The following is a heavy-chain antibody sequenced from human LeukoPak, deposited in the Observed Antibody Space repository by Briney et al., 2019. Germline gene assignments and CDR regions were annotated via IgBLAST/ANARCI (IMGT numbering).Heavy chain of an antibody. V-gene: IGHV3-48*01. CDR3: ARDTKYAFDN. D-gene: IGHD2-2*01. Sequence: GGSLRLSCAASGFAFSDYSMNWVRQAPGKGLEWISYVGISSGNTKYADSVKGRFTISGDKAKNSLYLQMNSLRVEDTAVYYCARDTKYAFDNWGQGTLVTVSS. CDR1: GFAFSDYS. CDR2: VGISSGNT. J-gene: IGHJ4*02.